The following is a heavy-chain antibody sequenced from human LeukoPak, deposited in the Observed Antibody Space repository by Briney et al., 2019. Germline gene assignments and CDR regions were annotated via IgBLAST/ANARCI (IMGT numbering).Heavy chain of an antibody. CDR2: IFHTGHT. V-gene: IGHV4-30-2*01. CDR3: ARGFYGSGSQFDY. J-gene: IGHJ4*02. Sequence: SQTLSLTCAVFGGSISSGDYPWSWIRQPPRKGLEWIGYIFHTGHTSYNPSLKSRVTISVDMSKNQLSLKLSSVTAADTAVYYCARGFYGSGSQFDYWGQGTLVTVSS. D-gene: IGHD3-10*01. CDR1: GGSISSGDYP.